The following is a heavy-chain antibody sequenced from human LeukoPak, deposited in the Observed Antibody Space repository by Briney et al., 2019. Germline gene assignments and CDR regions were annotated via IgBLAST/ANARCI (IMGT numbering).Heavy chain of an antibody. V-gene: IGHV3-23*01. CDR1: GFTFSSYA. D-gene: IGHD1-1*01. Sequence: GGSLRLSCAASGFTFSSYAMTWVRQAPGEGLEWVSTIRSNGDTTYNADSVKGRFTISRDNSKNTLYLQLNSLRVEDTAIYYCAKGQELDDGVFDSWGQGTLVTVSS. CDR2: IRSNGDTT. J-gene: IGHJ4*02. CDR3: AKGQELDDGVFDS.